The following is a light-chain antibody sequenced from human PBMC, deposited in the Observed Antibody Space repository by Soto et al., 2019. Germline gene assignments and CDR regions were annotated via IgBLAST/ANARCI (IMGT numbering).Light chain of an antibody. CDR2: DAS. CDR1: QSIDDH. Sequence: EIVLTQSPATLSLSPGERGTPSCRASQSIDDHLAWYQQKPGQPPRLLIYDASKRAAGIPARFSGSGSGTDFTLTISTLEPEDFGVYYCQQPSTHFGGGTRVDI. J-gene: IGKJ4*01. CDR3: QQPSTH. V-gene: IGKV3-11*01.